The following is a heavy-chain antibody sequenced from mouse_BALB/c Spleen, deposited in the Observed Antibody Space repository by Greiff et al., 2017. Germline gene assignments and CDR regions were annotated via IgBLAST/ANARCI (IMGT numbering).Heavy chain of an antibody. D-gene: IGHD2-1*01. CDR1: GFTFSSYG. CDR2: ISSGGSYT. Sequence: EVQGVESGGDLVKPGGSLKLSCAASGFTFSSYGMSWVRQTPDKRLEWVATISSGGSYTYYPDSVKGRFTISRDNAKNTLYLQMSSLKSEDTAMYYCARRAGNYVYAMDYWGQGTSVTVSS. V-gene: IGHV5-6*01. J-gene: IGHJ4*01. CDR3: ARRAGNYVYAMDY.